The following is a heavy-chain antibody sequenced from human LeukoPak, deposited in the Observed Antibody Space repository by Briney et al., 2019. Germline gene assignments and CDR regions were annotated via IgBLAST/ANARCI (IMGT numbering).Heavy chain of an antibody. J-gene: IGHJ3*02. D-gene: IGHD6-19*01. CDR2: ISGSGGST. CDR1: GFTFSSYG. Sequence: GGTLRLSCATSGFTFSSYGMSWVRQAPGKGLEWVSAISGSGGSTYYADSVKGRFTISRDNSKNTLYLQMNSLRAEDTAVYYCAKDISFSGWYHHYHAFDIWGQGTMVTVSS. CDR3: AKDISFSGWYHHYHAFDI. V-gene: IGHV3-23*01.